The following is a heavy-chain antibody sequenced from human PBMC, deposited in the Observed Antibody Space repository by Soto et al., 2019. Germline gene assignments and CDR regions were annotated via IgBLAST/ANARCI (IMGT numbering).Heavy chain of an antibody. CDR2: ITLNGST. V-gene: IGHV4-34*01. CDR3: AIGAWDNSAHYFLDY. Sequence: QVQLHHWGPGLLRPSETLSLVCSVSGESFSDIYWTWIRQSPEKGLEWSGEITLNGSTKYSPSLQSRVTLGVDTTKKRVSLGLTSVTAADTAMYYCAIGAWDNSAHYFLDYWGQGTLVTVSS. D-gene: IGHD3-22*01. J-gene: IGHJ4*02. CDR1: GESFSDIY.